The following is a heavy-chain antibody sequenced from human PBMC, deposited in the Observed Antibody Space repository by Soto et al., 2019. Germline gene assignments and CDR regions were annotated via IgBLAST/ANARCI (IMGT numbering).Heavy chain of an antibody. V-gene: IGHV4-34*01. D-gene: IGHD5-12*01. Sequence: SETLSLTCAVYGGSFSGYYWSWIRQPPGKGLEWIGEINHSGSTNYNPSLKSRVTISVDTSKNQFSLRLSSVTAADTAVYYCARWLQPNFDYWGQGTLVTVSS. J-gene: IGHJ4*02. CDR1: GGSFSGYY. CDR2: INHSGST. CDR3: ARWLQPNFDY.